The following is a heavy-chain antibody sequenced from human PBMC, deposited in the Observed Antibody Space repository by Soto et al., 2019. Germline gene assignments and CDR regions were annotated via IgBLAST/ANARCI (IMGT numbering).Heavy chain of an antibody. CDR2: INPDGSEK. CDR1: GFTFTNYW. D-gene: IGHD6-6*01. Sequence: GGSLRLSCAASGFTFTNYWMSWLRQAPGKGPEWVAKINPDGSEKHYVESVKGRFTISRDNAKNSLYLQMNSLRAEDTAAYYCAISSRWGQGTLVTVSS. J-gene: IGHJ1*01. V-gene: IGHV3-7*01. CDR3: AISSR.